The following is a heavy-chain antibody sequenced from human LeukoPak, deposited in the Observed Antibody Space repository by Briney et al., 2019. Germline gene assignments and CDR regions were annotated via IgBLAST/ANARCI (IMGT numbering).Heavy chain of an antibody. V-gene: IGHV3-21*01. Sequence: PGRSRRLSCAAAAFTLSSYSIRWVRQAPGEGREWVGSISTGSGYIYYRGSGTGRFSLSTDNSEKSLCLQMNSRRAEETAVYYCARDRYSSRWYAGVDYWGQGTLVTVSS. J-gene: IGHJ4*02. D-gene: IGHD6-13*01. CDR3: ARDRYSSRWYAGVDY. CDR2: ISTGSGYI. CDR1: AFTLSSYS.